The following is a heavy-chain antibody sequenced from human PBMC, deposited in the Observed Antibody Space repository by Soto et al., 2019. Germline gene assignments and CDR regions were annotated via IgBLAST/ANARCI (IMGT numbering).Heavy chain of an antibody. D-gene: IGHD6-6*01. Sequence: GGSLRLSCAASGFTFSSYGMHWVRQAPGKGLEWVAVIWYDGSNKYYADSVKGRFTISRNNSKNTLYLQMNSLRAEDTAVYYCARDGGYSSSSLGYYGMDVWGQGTTVTVS. CDR2: IWYDGSNK. V-gene: IGHV3-33*01. J-gene: IGHJ6*02. CDR1: GFTFSSYG. CDR3: ARDGGYSSSSLGYYGMDV.